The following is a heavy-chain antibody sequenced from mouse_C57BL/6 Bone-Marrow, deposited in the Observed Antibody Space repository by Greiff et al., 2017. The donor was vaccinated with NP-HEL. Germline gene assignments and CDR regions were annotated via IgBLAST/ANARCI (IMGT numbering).Heavy chain of an antibody. V-gene: IGHV1-55*01. CDR2: IYPGSGST. CDR3: ARITTTYYAMDY. J-gene: IGHJ4*01. CDR1: GYTFTSYW. Sequence: QVQLKQPGAELVKPGASVKMSCKASGYTFTSYWITWVKQRPGQGLEWIGDIYPGSGSTNYNEKFKSKATLTVDTSSSTAYMQLSSLTSEDSAVYYCARITTTYYAMDYWGQGTSVTVSS. D-gene: IGHD1-1*01.